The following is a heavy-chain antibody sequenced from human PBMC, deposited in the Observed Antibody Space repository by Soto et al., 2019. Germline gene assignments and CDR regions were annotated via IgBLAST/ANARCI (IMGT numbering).Heavy chain of an antibody. D-gene: IGHD3-16*01. CDR2: TYYRSQWRH. V-gene: IGHV6-1*01. Sequence: NWIRPSTSRGLEWLGRTYYRSQWRHDYAVSVISRITINSDTAKNQFSLQLNSVTPDDTAVYYCAREGGSSGTRWKNAFDIWGQGTMVTVSS. CDR3: AREGGSSGTRWKNAFDI. J-gene: IGHJ3*02.